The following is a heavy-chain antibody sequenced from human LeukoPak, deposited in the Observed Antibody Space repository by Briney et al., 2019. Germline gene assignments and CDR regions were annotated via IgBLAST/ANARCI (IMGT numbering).Heavy chain of an antibody. CDR2: VTSGGGHI. CDR3: VTGDPIWFDP. Sequence: PGGSLRLSCAASGFSFSNYAVSWVRQAPGKGLEWVSGVTSGGGHIYYADFVKGRFTISRDDSKNTLFLQMDSLRVEDTAVYYCVTGDPIWFDPWGQGTLVTVSS. D-gene: IGHD3-10*01. CDR1: GFSFSNYA. J-gene: IGHJ5*02. V-gene: IGHV3-23*01.